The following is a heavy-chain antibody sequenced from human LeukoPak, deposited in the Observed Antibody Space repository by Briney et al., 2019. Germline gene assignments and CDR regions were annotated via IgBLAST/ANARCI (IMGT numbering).Heavy chain of an antibody. D-gene: IGHD1-26*01. V-gene: IGHV3-64*02. Sequence: QPGGSLRLSCAASGFTFGSYSMHWVRQAPGKGPEFVSVIGGDGLTTFYADSVKDRFTISRDNSKSTLYLEMGSLIAEDMAVYYCAREGGGSGLWYYDLWGRGTLVTVSS. J-gene: IGHJ2*01. CDR1: GFTFGSYS. CDR3: AREGGGSGLWYYDL. CDR2: IGGDGLTT.